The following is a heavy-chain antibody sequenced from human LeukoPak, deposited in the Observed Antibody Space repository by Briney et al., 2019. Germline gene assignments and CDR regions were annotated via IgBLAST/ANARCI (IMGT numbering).Heavy chain of an antibody. J-gene: IGHJ4*02. D-gene: IGHD3-10*01. Sequence: GASEKVSCKASRYPFTSYAMHWVRQATGQGLEWMGWIHVGNGNTEYSQKFQGRVTITRDTPATTTYMELSSLRSEDTAVYYCARVDGSGPNAPHDFWGQGSLVTVSS. V-gene: IGHV1-3*01. CDR1: RYPFTSYA. CDR3: ARVDGSGPNAPHDF. CDR2: IHVGNGNT.